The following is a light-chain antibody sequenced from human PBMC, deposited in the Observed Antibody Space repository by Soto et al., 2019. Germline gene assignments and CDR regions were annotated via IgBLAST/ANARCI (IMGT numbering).Light chain of an antibody. J-gene: IGKJ2*01. CDR1: QSVSRNY. V-gene: IGKV3-20*01. Sequence: ENVLTQSPGTLSLSPGERATLFCRASQSVSRNYLAWYQHKPGQAPRLLIYGASSRATDIPDRFSGSGSGTDFTLTISRLEPEDFAVYYCQQYGGFPHTFGQGTKLEIK. CDR2: GAS. CDR3: QQYGGFPHT.